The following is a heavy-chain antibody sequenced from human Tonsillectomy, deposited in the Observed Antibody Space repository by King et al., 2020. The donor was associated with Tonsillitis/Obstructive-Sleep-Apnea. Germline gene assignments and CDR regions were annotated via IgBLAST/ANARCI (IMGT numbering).Heavy chain of an antibody. D-gene: IGHD6-19*01. CDR2: ISGSNGVT. Sequence: VQLVESGGGLVQPGGSLRLSCVASVFTFSTYAMTWVRPAPGKGPEWVSGISGSNGVTYYADSVKGRLTISRDNSKTTLYMQMNSLRADDTALYYCAKDFAAVTGDPGSWGQGTLVTVSS. CDR3: AKDFAAVTGDPGS. J-gene: IGHJ5*02. CDR1: VFTFSTYA. V-gene: IGHV3-23*04.